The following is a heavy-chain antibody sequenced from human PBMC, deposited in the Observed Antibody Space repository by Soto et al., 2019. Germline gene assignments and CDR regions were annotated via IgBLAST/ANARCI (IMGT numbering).Heavy chain of an antibody. Sequence: EVQLVESGGGLVKPGGSLRLSCAASGFTFDDYTMHWVRQAPGKGLEWVSLISWDGGSTYYADSVKGRFTISRDNSKNSLYLQMNSLRTEDTALYYCAKTRSGPRFWSALDYWGQGTLVTVSS. CDR2: ISWDGGST. CDR3: AKTRSGPRFWSALDY. J-gene: IGHJ4*02. D-gene: IGHD3-3*01. V-gene: IGHV3-43*01. CDR1: GFTFDDYT.